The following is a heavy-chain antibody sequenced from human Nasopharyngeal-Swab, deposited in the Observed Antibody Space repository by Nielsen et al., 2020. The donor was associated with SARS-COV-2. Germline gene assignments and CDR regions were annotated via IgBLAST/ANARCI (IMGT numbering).Heavy chain of an antibody. Sequence: GESLKISCQGSGYSFTSYWIGRVRQMPGKGLEWMGIIYPGDSDTRYSPSFQGQVTISADKSISTAYLQWSSLKASDTAMYYCARHGYSSSWANYYYYYMDVWGKGTTVTVSS. V-gene: IGHV5-51*01. J-gene: IGHJ6*03. CDR1: GYSFTSYW. CDR2: IYPGDSDT. CDR3: ARHGYSSSWANYYYYYMDV. D-gene: IGHD6-13*01.